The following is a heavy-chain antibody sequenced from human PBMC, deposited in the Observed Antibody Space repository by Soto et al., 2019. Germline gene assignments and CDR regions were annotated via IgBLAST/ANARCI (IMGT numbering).Heavy chain of an antibody. CDR1: GFTFSNYD. V-gene: IGHV3-13*01. CDR2: ISNDGAT. Sequence: GGSLRLSCAASGFTFSNYDMHWVRQASGKGLEWVSAISNDGATYYAGSVMGRFTISRENAKNSLYLQMNGLRAEDTAVYYCATYDYLWGSSYWGQGTLVTVSS. CDR3: ATYDYLWGSSY. D-gene: IGHD3-16*01. J-gene: IGHJ4*02.